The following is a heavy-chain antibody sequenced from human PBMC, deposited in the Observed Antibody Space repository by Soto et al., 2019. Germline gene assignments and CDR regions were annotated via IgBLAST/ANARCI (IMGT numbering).Heavy chain of an antibody. D-gene: IGHD3-22*01. CDR3: AGWGGRSYYDSSGYYERFFDY. CDR1: GGSISSYY. V-gene: IGHV4-59*01. Sequence: PSETLSLTCTVSGGSISSYYWSWIRQPPGKGLEWIGYIYYSGSTNCNPSLKSRVTISVDTSKNQFSLKLSSVTAADTAVYYCAGWGGRSYYDSSGYYERFFDYWGQGTLVTVSS. J-gene: IGHJ4*02. CDR2: IYYSGST.